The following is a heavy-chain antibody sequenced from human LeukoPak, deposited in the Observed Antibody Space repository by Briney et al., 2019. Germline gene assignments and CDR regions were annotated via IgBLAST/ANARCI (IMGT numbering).Heavy chain of an antibody. V-gene: IGHV4-39*07. CDR1: GDSISSSSYY. CDR3: ARDKEWLAPFDY. Sequence: PSETLPLTCTVSGDSISSSSYYWGWIRQPPGKGLEWIGSIFYSGSTYYNPSLKSRITISLDTSKNQFSLKLRSVTAADTAVYYCARDKEWLAPFDYWGQGTLVTVSS. D-gene: IGHD6-19*01. J-gene: IGHJ4*02. CDR2: IFYSGST.